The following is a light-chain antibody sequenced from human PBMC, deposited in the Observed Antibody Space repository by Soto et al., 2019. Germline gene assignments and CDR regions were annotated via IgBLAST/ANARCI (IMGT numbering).Light chain of an antibody. CDR2: EVN. J-gene: IGLJ1*01. V-gene: IGLV2-14*01. CDR1: SSDVGGYDY. CDR3: SSYSISTAYL. Sequence: QSALTQPASVSGSPGQSITISCTGTSSDVGGYDYVSWYQLHPGKAPKLMVFEVNNRPSGVSYRFSGSKSGNTASLTISGLQAEDEADYFCSSYSISTAYLXGTGTKVTV.